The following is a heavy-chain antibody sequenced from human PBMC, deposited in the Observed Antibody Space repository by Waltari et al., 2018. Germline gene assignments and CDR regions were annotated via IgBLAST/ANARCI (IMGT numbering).Heavy chain of an antibody. D-gene: IGHD4-17*01. CDR3: ARADYVDYVWGFDL. V-gene: IGHV4-34*01. Sequence: QVQLQQWGAGRLKPSETLSVTCAVFGGSFSGYSWSWIRQPPGKGLEWIGEINQSGDANYNPSFKSRVTISIDTSKNHFSLKVKSVTAADAAVYYCARADYVDYVWGFDLWGRGTLVTVSS. CDR2: INQSGDA. J-gene: IGHJ2*01. CDR1: GGSFSGYS.